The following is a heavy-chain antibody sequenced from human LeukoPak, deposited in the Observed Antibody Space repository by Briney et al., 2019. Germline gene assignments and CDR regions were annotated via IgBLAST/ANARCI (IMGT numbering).Heavy chain of an antibody. CDR1: GGSISSSNW. CDR3: ARDLRGYVDAFDI. D-gene: IGHD5-12*01. J-gene: IGHJ3*02. Sequence: SGTLSLTCAVSGGSISSSNWWSWVRQPPGKGLEWIGEIYHSGSTNYNPSLKSRVTISVDTSKNQFSLKLSSVTAADTAIYYCARDLRGYVDAFDIWGQGTMVTVSS. CDR2: IYHSGST. V-gene: IGHV4-4*02.